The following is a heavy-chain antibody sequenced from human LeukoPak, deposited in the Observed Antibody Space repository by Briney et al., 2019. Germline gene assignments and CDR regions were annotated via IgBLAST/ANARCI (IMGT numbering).Heavy chain of an antibody. CDR2: INSEGRST. D-gene: IGHD3-22*01. CDR3: AKDRPLIVVDPDFDY. V-gene: IGHV3-74*01. J-gene: IGHJ4*02. CDR1: GFTFSSYW. Sequence: GGSLRLSCAASGFTFSSYWMHWVRQAPGKGLVWVSRINSEGRSTSYADSVKGRFTISRDNAKNTLYLQMNSLRAEDTAVYYCAKDRPLIVVDPDFDYWGQGTLVTVSS.